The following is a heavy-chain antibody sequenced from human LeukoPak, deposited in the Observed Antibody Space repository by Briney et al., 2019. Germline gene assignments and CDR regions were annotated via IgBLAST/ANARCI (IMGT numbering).Heavy chain of an antibody. J-gene: IGHJ4*02. V-gene: IGHV1-18*01. D-gene: IGHD1-7*01. Sequence: ASVKVSCKASGYTFTSYGVSWVRQAPGQGLEWMGWISAYNGNTNYAQKLQGRVTMTTETSTSTAYMELRRLRSDDTAVYYCARAGTTHDYWGQGTLVTVSS. CDR2: ISAYNGNT. CDR1: GYTFTSYG. CDR3: ARAGTTHDY.